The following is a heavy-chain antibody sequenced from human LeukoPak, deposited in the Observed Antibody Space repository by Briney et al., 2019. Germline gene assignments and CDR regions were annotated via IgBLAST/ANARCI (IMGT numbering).Heavy chain of an antibody. D-gene: IGHD3-10*02. CDR1: GFTFSSYW. CDR3: ARCSGSYCYYYGMDV. Sequence: GGSLRLSCAASGFTFSSYWMNWARQAPGKGLEWVASINHNGNVNYYVDSVKGRFTISRDNAKNTLYLQMNSLRAEDTAVYYCARCSGSYCYYYGMDVWGQGTTVTVSS. J-gene: IGHJ6*02. V-gene: IGHV3-7*01. CDR2: INHNGNVN.